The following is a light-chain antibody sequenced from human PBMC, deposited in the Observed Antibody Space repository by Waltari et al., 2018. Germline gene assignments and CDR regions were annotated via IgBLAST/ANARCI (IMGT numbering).Light chain of an antibody. CDR3: QSYDSGLSAPL. Sequence: QSVLTQAPSVSGAPGQRVTLSCTGSSSNIGAGYDVHWYQQLPGAAPKLLIYDNSNRPSGVPDRFSGSKSGTSASLAITGLQAEDEADYYCQSYDSGLSAPLFGGATKLTVL. V-gene: IGLV1-40*01. CDR1: SSNIGAGYD. CDR2: DNS. J-gene: IGLJ3*02.